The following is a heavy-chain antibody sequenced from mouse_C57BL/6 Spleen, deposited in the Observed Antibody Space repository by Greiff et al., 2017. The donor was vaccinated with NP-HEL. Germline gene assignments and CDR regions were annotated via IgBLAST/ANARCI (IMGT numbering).Heavy chain of an antibody. CDR2: ISDGGSYT. Sequence: EVQVLQPGGGLVMPGGSLKLSCAASGFTFSSYAMPWVRQTPEQSLEWVATISDGGSYTYYPDNVKGRFTISRDNAKNNLYLQMSHLKSEDTAMYYCARELLNAMDYWGQGTSLTVSS. CDR1: GFTFSSYA. V-gene: IGHV5-4*01. CDR3: ARELLNAMDY. J-gene: IGHJ4*01. D-gene: IGHD1-1*01.